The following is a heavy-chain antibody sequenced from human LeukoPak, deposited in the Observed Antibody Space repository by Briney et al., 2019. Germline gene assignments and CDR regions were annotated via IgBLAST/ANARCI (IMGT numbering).Heavy chain of an antibody. Sequence: SETLSLTCTVSGGSISSSRYCCGWIRQPPGGGLEWIGDINYSGNTYYNTALKSRATMSVDTSKNQFSLKLNSVTAADTAVYYCARLAYTGNWYFDLWGRGTLVTVSS. CDR1: GGSISSSRYC. J-gene: IGHJ2*01. D-gene: IGHD1-1*01. CDR3: ARLAYTGNWYFDL. CDR2: INYSGNT. V-gene: IGHV4-39*01.